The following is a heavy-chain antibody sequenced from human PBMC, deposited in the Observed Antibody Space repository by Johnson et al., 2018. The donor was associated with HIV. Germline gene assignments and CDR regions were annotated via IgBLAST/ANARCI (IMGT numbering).Heavy chain of an antibody. CDR3: AKDIRADWTDAFDI. CDR1: GFTFDDYA. J-gene: IGHJ3*02. V-gene: IGHV3-9*01. CDR2: ISWNSGSI. Sequence: EVQLLESGGGLVQPGRSLRLSCAASGFTFDDYAMHWVRQAPGKGLEWVSGISWNSGSIGYADSVKGRFTISRDNAKNSMYLQMNSLRAEDTALYYCAKDIRADWTDAFDIWGQGTMVTVSS. D-gene: IGHD3/OR15-3a*01.